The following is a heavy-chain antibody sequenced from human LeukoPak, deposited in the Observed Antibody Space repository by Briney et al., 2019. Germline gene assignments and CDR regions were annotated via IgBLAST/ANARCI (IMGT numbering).Heavy chain of an antibody. D-gene: IGHD4-17*01. J-gene: IGHJ4*02. CDR3: ARGATVTRPHFDY. CDR2: INPNSGGT. CDR1: GYTFTGYY. V-gene: IGHV1-2*06. Sequence: ASVKVSCKASGYTFTGYYMHWVRQAPGQGLEWMGRINPNSGGTNYAQKFQGRVTVTRDTSISTAYMELSRLRSDDTAVYYCARGATVTRPHFDYWGQGTLVTVSS.